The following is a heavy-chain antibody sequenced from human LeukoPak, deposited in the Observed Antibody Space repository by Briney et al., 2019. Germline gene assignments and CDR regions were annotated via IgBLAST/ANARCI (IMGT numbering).Heavy chain of an antibody. CDR3: AKDEAAAGMGGAFDI. V-gene: IGHV3-30*02. J-gene: IGHJ3*02. CDR2: IRYDGSNK. Sequence: GGSLRLSCAASGFTFSSYGMHWVRQAPGKGLEWVAFIRYDGSNKYYADSVKGRFTISRDNSKNTLYLQMNSLRAEDTAVYYCAKDEAAAGMGGAFDIWGQGTMVTVSS. D-gene: IGHD6-13*01. CDR1: GFTFSSYG.